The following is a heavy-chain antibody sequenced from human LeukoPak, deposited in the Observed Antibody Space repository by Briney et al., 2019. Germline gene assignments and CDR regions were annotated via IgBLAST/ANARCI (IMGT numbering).Heavy chain of an antibody. CDR1: GFIFNNYV. J-gene: IGHJ4*02. CDR2: ISGSGVHT. V-gene: IGHV3-23*01. CDR3: ASVTMVRGPHFDY. Sequence: HPGGSLRLSCAASGFIFNNYVMNWVRQAPGKGLEWVSSISGSGVHTYYADSVKGRFTISRDNSKNTVYLQMNSLRAEDTAVYYCASVTMVRGPHFDYWGQGTLVTVSS. D-gene: IGHD3-10*01.